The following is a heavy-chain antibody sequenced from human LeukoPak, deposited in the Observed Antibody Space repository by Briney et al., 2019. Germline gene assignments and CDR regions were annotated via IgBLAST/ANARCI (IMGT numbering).Heavy chain of an antibody. D-gene: IGHD5-12*01. CDR1: GYSISSGYY. CDR3: ARASGYSGYRSWLDP. Sequence: SETLSLTCTVSGYSISSGYYWGWIRQPPGKGLEWIGSIYHSGSTYYNPSLKSRVTISVDTSKNQFSLKLSSVTAADTAVYYCARASGYSGYRSWLDPWGQGTLVTVSS. V-gene: IGHV4-38-2*02. CDR2: IYHSGST. J-gene: IGHJ5*02.